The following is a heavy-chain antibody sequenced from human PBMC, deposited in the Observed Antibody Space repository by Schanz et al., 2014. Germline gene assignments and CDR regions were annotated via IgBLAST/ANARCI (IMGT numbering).Heavy chain of an antibody. CDR3: ARGSCTASGCYDAFDL. CDR1: GFTLTSHF. CDR2: INPIDGST. V-gene: IGHV1-46*01. J-gene: IGHJ3*01. Sequence: QLVQSGAEVKKPGASVKVSCKASGFTLTSHFMHWLRQAPGQGLEWMGLINPIDGSTTYVWGYHGRLTMTRDTSTTTVYMDLSTRRSEDTAVYYGARGSCTASGCYDAFDLWGQGTLVTVSS. D-gene: IGHD2-2*01.